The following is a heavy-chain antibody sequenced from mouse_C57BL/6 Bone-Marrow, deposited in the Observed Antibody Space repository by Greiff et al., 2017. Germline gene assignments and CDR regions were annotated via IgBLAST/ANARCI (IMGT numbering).Heavy chain of an antibody. D-gene: IGHD1-1*01. J-gene: IGHJ1*03. V-gene: IGHV1-72*01. CDR3: ARELTTVVASRWYFDV. CDR1: GYTFTSYW. Sequence: QVQLKQPGAELVKPGASVKLSCKASGYTFTSYWMHWVKQRPGRGLEWIGRIDPNSGGTKYNEKFKSKATLTVDKPSSTAYMQLSSLTSEDSAVYYCARELTTVVASRWYFDVWGTGTTVTVSS. CDR2: IDPNSGGT.